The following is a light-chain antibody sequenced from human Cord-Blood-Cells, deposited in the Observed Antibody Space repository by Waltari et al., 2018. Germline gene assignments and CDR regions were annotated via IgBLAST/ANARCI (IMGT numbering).Light chain of an antibody. V-gene: IGKV4-1*01. J-gene: IGKJ2*01. Sequence: IVMTQSPDSLAVSLCERAIINCKSSQSVLYSSKNKNYLAWYQQKPGQPPKLLIYCASTRESGVPDRSSRSGCGTDFTLTSSSLHAEDVADYYCQQYYSTPHTVGHVTNLEIK. CDR1: QSVLYSSKNKNY. CDR2: CAS. CDR3: QQYYSTPHT.